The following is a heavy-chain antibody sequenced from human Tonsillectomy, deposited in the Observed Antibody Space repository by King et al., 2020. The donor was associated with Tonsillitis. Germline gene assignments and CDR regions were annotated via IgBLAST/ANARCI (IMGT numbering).Heavy chain of an antibody. CDR3: ARGVLSTSWGMDV. Sequence: VQLVESGGDLVQPGGSLRLSCAASGFIFSSYWMHWVRQAPGKGLVWVSRINNDGSTTTYADSLKGRFTISRDNAKNTLYLQMNSLRAEDTAVYYCARGVLSTSWGMDVWGQGTTVTVSS. D-gene: IGHD2-2*01. CDR2: INNDGSTT. J-gene: IGHJ6*02. CDR1: GFIFSSYW. V-gene: IGHV3-74*01.